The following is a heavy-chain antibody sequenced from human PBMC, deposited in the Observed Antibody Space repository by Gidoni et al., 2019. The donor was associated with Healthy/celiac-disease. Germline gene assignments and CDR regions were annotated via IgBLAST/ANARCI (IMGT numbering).Heavy chain of an antibody. V-gene: IGHV1-2*02. CDR2: INPNGGGT. CDR3: ARDLDYGDYVEGDDFDY. D-gene: IGHD4-17*01. J-gene: IGHJ4*02. Sequence: QVQLVQSGAEVKKPGASLKVSCKASGYTFIGYYIHWVRQAPGQGPEWMGWINPNGGGTNYAQKFQGRVTMTRDTSITTAYMELSRLRSDDTAVYYCARDLDYGDYVEGDDFDYWGQGTLVTVSS. CDR1: GYTFIGYY.